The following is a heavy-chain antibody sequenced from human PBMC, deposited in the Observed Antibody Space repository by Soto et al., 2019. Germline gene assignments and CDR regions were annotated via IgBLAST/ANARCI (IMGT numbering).Heavy chain of an antibody. D-gene: IGHD3-3*01. Sequence: SETLSLTCTVSGDSISSSYWSWIRQTPGKGLQWIGQINHSGSANYNPSLKSRVTISVHTSNSQFSLELSSVTAADTAVYYCARVTANYDFWSGYYPGGYYYYGMDVSGQGTTVTVSS. CDR2: INHSGSA. V-gene: IGHV4-34*01. CDR1: GDSISSSY. J-gene: IGHJ6*02. CDR3: ARVTANYDFWSGYYPGGYYYYGMDV.